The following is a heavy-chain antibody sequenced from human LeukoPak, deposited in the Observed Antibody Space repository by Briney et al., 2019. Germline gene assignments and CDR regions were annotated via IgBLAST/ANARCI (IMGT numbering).Heavy chain of an antibody. CDR1: GFTFSSYG. Sequence: PGGSLRLSCAASGFTFSSYGMHWVRQAPGKGLEWVAVISYDGSNKYYADSVKGRFTISRDKSKNTLYLQMNSLRAEDTAVYYCATADYYDSSGFDYWGQGTLVTVSS. CDR2: ISYDGSNK. CDR3: ATADYYDSSGFDY. J-gene: IGHJ4*02. D-gene: IGHD3-22*01. V-gene: IGHV3-30*03.